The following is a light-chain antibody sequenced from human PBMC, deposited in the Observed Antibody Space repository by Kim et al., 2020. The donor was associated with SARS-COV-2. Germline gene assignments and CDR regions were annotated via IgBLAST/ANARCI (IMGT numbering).Light chain of an antibody. CDR3: NSRDSSGNRLL. J-gene: IGLJ2*01. CDR2: GKD. Sequence: ALGQRGRSTCQGHSLKRYSATWYQEKPGPAPVLVIYGKDHRPSGIPDRFSGSSSGNTASLTITGAQAEDGADYYCNSRDSSGNRLLFGGGTQLTVL. V-gene: IGLV3-19*01. CDR1: SLKRYS.